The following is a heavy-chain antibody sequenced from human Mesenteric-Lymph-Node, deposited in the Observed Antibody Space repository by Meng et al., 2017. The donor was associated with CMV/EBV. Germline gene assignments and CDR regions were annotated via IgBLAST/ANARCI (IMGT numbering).Heavy chain of an antibody. V-gene: IGHV3-30*02. CDR3: ANDWRRAFEN. CDR2: IWYDGKNK. Sequence: GESLKISCEASAFTFSTYGMHWVRQAPGKGLEWVAYIWYDGKNKDYADSVKGRFTISRDNSKNTLYLQMNSLRPEDTAVYYCANDWRRAFENWGQGTLVTVSS. J-gene: IGHJ4*02. D-gene: IGHD6-25*01. CDR1: AFTFSTYG.